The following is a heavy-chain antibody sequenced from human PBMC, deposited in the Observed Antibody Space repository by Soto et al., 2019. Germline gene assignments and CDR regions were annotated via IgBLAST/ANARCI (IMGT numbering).Heavy chain of an antibody. J-gene: IGHJ6*03. CDR2: IYYSGST. Sequence: PSGNLSLTCTVSGGCISSSSYYWGWIRQPPGKGLEWIGSIYYSGSTYYNPSLKSRVTISVDTSKNQFSLKLSSVTAADTAVYYCASISAPAAEDYYYYYYIDVWGKGTTVTVSS. V-gene: IGHV4-39*01. CDR3: ASISAPAAEDYYYYYYIDV. D-gene: IGHD2-2*01. CDR1: GGCISSSSYY.